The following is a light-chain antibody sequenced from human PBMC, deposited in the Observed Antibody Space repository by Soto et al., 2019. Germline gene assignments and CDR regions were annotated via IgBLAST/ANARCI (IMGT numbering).Light chain of an antibody. CDR1: QSVSSN. CDR2: GAA. V-gene: IGKV3-15*01. Sequence: EIVMTQSPATLSVSPGERATLSCRASQSVSSNLAWNQQKPGQAPRRLIYGAATRANGIPARFSGSGSGTEFTLTISSMHSEDVAVYYCQQYNNWPRTFGQGTKVEIK. J-gene: IGKJ1*01. CDR3: QQYNNWPRT.